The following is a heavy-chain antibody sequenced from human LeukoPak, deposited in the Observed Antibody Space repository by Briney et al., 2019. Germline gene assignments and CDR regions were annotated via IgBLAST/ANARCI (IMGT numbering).Heavy chain of an antibody. CDR1: GSTLSSYS. D-gene: IGHD3-10*01. Sequence: GGSLRLSCAASGSTLSSYSMNWVRQAPGKGLEWVSSISRSSAYIYYADSVKGRFTISRDNAKNSLYLQMNSLRAEDTAVYYCASFPPYMVRTDAFDIWGQGTMVTVSS. J-gene: IGHJ3*02. CDR3: ASFPPYMVRTDAFDI. V-gene: IGHV3-21*01. CDR2: ISRSSAYI.